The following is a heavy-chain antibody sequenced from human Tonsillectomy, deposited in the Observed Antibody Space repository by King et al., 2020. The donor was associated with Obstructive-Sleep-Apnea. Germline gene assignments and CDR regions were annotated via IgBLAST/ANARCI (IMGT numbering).Heavy chain of an antibody. CDR3: ARDRYSSGWYYYYGMDV. D-gene: IGHD6-19*01. CDR1: GFTFSSYS. V-gene: IGHV3-48*04. J-gene: IGHJ6*02. CDR2: ISSSSSTI. Sequence: VQLVESGGGLVQPGGSLRLSCAASGFTFSSYSMNWVRQAPGKGLEWVSYISSSSSTIYYADSVKGRFTISRDNAKNSLYLQMNSLRAEDTAVYYCARDRYSSGWYYYYGMDVCGQGTTVTVSS.